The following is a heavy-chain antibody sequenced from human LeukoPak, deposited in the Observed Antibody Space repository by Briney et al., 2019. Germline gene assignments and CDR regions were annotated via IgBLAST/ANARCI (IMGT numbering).Heavy chain of an antibody. V-gene: IGHV1-18*01. J-gene: IGHJ4*02. CDR2: ISGYNGNT. CDR1: GYTFTSYG. Sequence: ASVKVSCKASGYTFTSYGISWVRQAPSQGLEWMGRISGYNGNTNYAQKLRGRVIMTTDTSTSTAYMELRSLRSDDTAVYYCARNRSGYCDYWGQGTLVTVSS. CDR3: ARNRSGYCDY. D-gene: IGHD3-3*01.